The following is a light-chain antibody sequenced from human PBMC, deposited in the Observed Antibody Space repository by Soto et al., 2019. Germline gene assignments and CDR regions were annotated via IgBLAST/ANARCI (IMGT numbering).Light chain of an antibody. CDR1: QSLLHITGETF. V-gene: IGKV2D-29*02. Sequence: DVVMTQTPLSLSVAPGQPGSISCKCSQSLLHITGETFLFWYLKQPGQSPQLLIYEVSTRVSGVPDRFSGSGSGTDFTLEISRVETDDVGIYYCMQSTQLPPTFGQGTRLEIK. CDR3: MQSTQLPPT. CDR2: EVS. J-gene: IGKJ5*01.